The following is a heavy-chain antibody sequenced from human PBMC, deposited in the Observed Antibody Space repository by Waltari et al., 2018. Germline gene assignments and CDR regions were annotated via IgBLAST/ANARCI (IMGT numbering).Heavy chain of an antibody. D-gene: IGHD1-26*01. CDR1: GGSFSGYY. Sequence: QVQLQQWGAGLLKPSETLSLTCAVYGGSFSGYYWSGLRQPPGKGLEWIGEINHSGSTNYNPSLKSRVTISVDTSKNQFSLKLSSVTAADTAVYYCASAEYSGSYLDFDYWGQGTLVTVSS. CDR2: INHSGST. J-gene: IGHJ4*02. V-gene: IGHV4-34*01. CDR3: ASAEYSGSYLDFDY.